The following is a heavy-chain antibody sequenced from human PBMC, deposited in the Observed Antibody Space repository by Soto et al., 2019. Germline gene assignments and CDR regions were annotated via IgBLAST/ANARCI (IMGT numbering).Heavy chain of an antibody. V-gene: IGHV5-10-1*01. Sequence: PLESMKVSSKGSGYRCTSYWISCVSQMPGKGLEWMGRIDPSDSYTNYSPSFQGHVTVSADKSISTAYLQWSSLKASDTAMYYCARRVRECSSTSCYYYYYGMDVWGQGTTGTVSS. D-gene: IGHD2-2*01. J-gene: IGHJ6*02. CDR1: GYRCTSYW. CDR2: IDPSDSYT. CDR3: ARRVRECSSTSCYYYYYGMDV.